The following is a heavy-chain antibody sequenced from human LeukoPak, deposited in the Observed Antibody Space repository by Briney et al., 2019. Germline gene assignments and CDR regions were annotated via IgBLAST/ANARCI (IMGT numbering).Heavy chain of an antibody. CDR1: GGSISNYY. J-gene: IGHJ6*03. V-gene: IGHV4-59*01. CDR3: ARGRRQVVVAAIGYMDV. Sequence: SETLSLTCTVSGGSISNYYWSWIRQPPGKGLEWIGYVYYSGSTNYNPSLKSRVTISVDTSKNQFSLRLSSVTAADTAVYYCARGRRQVVVAAIGYMDVWGKGTTVTVSS. CDR2: VYYSGST. D-gene: IGHD2-15*01.